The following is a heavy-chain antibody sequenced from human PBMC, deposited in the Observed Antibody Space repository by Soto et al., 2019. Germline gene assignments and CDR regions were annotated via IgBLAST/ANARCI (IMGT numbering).Heavy chain of an antibody. V-gene: IGHV1-69*02. D-gene: IGHD2-15*01. CDR1: GGTFSSYT. J-gene: IGHJ3*02. CDR2: IIPILGIA. Sequence: QVQLVQSGAEVKKPGSSVKVSCKASGGTFSSYTISWVRQAPGQGLEWMGRIIPILGIANYAQKFQGRVTSTADKSTSTAYMELTSLRSEDTAVYYWARGRRDIVVVVAGKYDAFDIWGQGTMVTVSS. CDR3: ARGRRDIVVVVAGKYDAFDI.